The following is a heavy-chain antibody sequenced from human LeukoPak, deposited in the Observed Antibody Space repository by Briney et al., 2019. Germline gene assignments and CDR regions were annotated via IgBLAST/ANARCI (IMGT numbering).Heavy chain of an antibody. D-gene: IGHD1-1*01. V-gene: IGHV3-7*01. Sequence: PGGSLRLSCAAPGFTFSNYGITWVRQAPGKGLEWVAKIEKDGSATYYVDSMKGRFTVSRDNAANSLYLQMSNLGVEDTAVYSCARAGVTNQLGETYWYFDLWGRGTLVTVSS. CDR3: ARAGVTNQLGETYWYFDL. J-gene: IGHJ2*01. CDR2: IEKDGSAT. CDR1: GFTFSNYG.